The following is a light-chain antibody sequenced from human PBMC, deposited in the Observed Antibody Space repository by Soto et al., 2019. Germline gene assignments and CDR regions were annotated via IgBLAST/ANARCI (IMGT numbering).Light chain of an antibody. CDR1: QSVSSN. V-gene: IGKV3-15*01. CDR2: GAS. CDR3: QQYDNWPPIT. Sequence: EILMTQSPATRSVSPGERATLSCRAGQSVSSNLAWYQQKPGQAPRLLIYGASTRVAGIPARFSGSGSGTEFTLTISGLQSEDFAVYYCQQYDNWPPITFGQGTRLEIK. J-gene: IGKJ5*01.